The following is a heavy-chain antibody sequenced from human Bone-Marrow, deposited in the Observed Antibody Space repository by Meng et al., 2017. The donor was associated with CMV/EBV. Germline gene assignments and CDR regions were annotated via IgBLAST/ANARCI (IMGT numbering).Heavy chain of an antibody. CDR1: GGSFSGYY. J-gene: IGHJ6*04. V-gene: IGHV4-34*01. Sequence: SETLSLTCAVYGGSFSGYYWSWIRQPPGKGLEWIGEINHSGSTNYNPSLKSRVTISVDTSKNQFSLKLSSVTAADTAVYYCARGARLAVWGKGTTVTVSS. CDR2: INHSGST. D-gene: IGHD6-6*01. CDR3: ARGARLAV.